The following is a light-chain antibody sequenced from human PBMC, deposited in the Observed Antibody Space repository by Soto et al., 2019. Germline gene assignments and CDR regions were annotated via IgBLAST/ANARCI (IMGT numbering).Light chain of an antibody. CDR3: SSYTTRSTLV. V-gene: IGLV2-14*01. CDR1: SSDVGAYDF. Sequence: QSALTQPASVSGSPGQSITISCTGTSSDVGAYDFVSWYQHYPGKAPKLVTFDVTHRPPGISGRFSGSKSANTASLTISGLQAEDEAFYYCSSYTTRSTLVFGGGTKVTVL. J-gene: IGLJ1*01. CDR2: DVT.